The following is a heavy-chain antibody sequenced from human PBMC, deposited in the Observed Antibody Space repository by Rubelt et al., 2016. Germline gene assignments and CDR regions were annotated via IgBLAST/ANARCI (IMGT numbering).Heavy chain of an antibody. D-gene: IGHD4-17*01. CDR2: ISSSGSTI. CDR3: AKVRDSGDYKRLPDKYYFDY. V-gene: IGHV3-11*01. Sequence: PGGSLRLSCAASGFTFSDYYMSWIRQAPGKGLEWVSYISSSGSTIYYADSVKGRFTISRDNAKNSLYLQMNSLRAEDTAVYYCAKVRDSGDYKRLPDKYYFDYWGQGTQVTVSS. CDR1: GFTFSDYY. J-gene: IGHJ4*02.